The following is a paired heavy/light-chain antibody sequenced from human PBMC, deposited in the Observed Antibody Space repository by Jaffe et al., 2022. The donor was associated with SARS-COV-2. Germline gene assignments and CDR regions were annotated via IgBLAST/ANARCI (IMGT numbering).Heavy chain of an antibody. J-gene: IGHJ4*02. CDR3: ARSQRGYSGFSDH. D-gene: IGHD5-12*01. V-gene: IGHV4-31*03. CDR1: GASISSGVYY. CDR2: IDDSGTP. Sequence: QVQLQESGPGLVQPSQTLSLTCTVSGASISSGVYYWTWIRQLPGKGLEWTGYIDDSGTPYYNPSLKSRLTISLDTSKNQFSLNLKSVTAADTAVYYCARSQRGYSGFSDHWGQGTLVTVSS.
Light chain of an antibody. CDR3: QSYDTALRVLV. Sequence: SVLTQPPSVSGAPGQRVTISCTGSSSNIGAYYDVHWYQQFPGTAPKLLIYTNNNRPSGVPDRFSGSKSGTSASLAIAGLQAEDEADYYCQSYDTALRVLVFGGGTKLTVL. CDR2: TNN. J-gene: IGLJ2*01. CDR1: SSNIGAYYD. V-gene: IGLV1-40*01.